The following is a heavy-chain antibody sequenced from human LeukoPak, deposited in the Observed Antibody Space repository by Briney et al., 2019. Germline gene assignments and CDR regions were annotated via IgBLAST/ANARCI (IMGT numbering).Heavy chain of an antibody. J-gene: IGHJ4*02. CDR3: ARGDPIYDFWSGGDY. Sequence: GGSLRLSCAASGFTFNSYAFNWVRQAPGKGLEWVSYISSSSNVIYYTESVKGRFTISRENAKNLVYLQLNGLRPEDTAIYYCARGDPIYDFWSGGDYWGQGSLVTVSS. V-gene: IGHV3-48*01. CDR2: ISSSSNVI. CDR1: GFTFNSYA. D-gene: IGHD3-3*01.